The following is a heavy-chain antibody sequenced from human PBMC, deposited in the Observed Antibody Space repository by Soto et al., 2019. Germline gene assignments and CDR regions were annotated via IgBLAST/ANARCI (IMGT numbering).Heavy chain of an antibody. D-gene: IGHD3-9*01. Sequence: SETLSLTCTVSGGSISSYYWIWIRQPAGKGLEWIGRIYTSGSTNYNPSLKSRVTMSVDTSKNQLSLKLSSVTAADTAVYYCARVYYDILTGFPYFDYWGQGTLVTVSS. J-gene: IGHJ4*02. V-gene: IGHV4-4*07. CDR2: IYTSGST. CDR1: GGSISSYY. CDR3: ARVYYDILTGFPYFDY.